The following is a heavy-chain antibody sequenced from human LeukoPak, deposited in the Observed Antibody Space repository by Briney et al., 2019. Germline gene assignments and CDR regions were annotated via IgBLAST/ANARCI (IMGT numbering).Heavy chain of an antibody. D-gene: IGHD6-13*01. V-gene: IGHV4-34*01. CDR1: GGSSSGYY. CDR2: INHSGST. CDR3: AGRAIIAAAGIDWFDP. Sequence: SETLSLTCAVYGGSSSGYYWSWIRQPPGKGLEWIGEINHSGSTNYNPSLKSRVTISVDTSKNQFSLKLSSVTAADTAVYYCAGRAIIAAAGIDWFDPWGQGTLVTVSS. J-gene: IGHJ5*02.